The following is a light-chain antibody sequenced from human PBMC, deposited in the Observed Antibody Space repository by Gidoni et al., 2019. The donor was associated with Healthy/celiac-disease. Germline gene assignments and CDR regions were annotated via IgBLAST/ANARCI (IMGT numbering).Light chain of an antibody. V-gene: IGLV2-14*01. CDR3: SSYTSSSTLGVV. Sequence: QSALTQHAPVSGSPGQSITISCTGTSSDVGGYNYVSWYQQHPGKAPKLMIYDVSNRPSGVSNRFSGSKSGNTASLTISGLQAEDEADYYCSSYTSSSTLGVVFGGVTKLTVL. CDR2: DVS. J-gene: IGLJ2*01. CDR1: SSDVGGYNY.